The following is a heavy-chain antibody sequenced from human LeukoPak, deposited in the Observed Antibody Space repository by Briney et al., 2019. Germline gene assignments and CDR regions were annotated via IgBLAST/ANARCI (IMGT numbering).Heavy chain of an antibody. CDR3: ARSAIDVYYYDSRADKDAFDI. CDR1: GGSFSDYY. V-gene: IGHV4-34*01. D-gene: IGHD3-22*01. J-gene: IGHJ3*02. CDR2: INHRGST. Sequence: PSETLSLTCTVYGGSFSDYYWSWIRQSPGKGLEWIGEINHRGSTNYNPSLKGRVTISVGTSKNQFSLRLSSVTAADTAVYYCARSAIDVYYYDSRADKDAFDIWGQGTMVTVSS.